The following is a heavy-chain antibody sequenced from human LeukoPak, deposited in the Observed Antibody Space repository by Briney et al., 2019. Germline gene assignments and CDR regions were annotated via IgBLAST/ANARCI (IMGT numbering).Heavy chain of an antibody. CDR2: IYYSGST. CDR1: GGSISSYY. V-gene: IGHV4-59*01. J-gene: IGHJ4*02. Sequence: SETLSLTCTVSGGSISSYYWSWIRQPPGKGLEWMGDIYYSGSTNYNPSLKSRVTISVDTSKNQFSLKLSSVTAADTAVYYCASSPWFGELYGLSYWGQGTLVTVSS. D-gene: IGHD3-10*01. CDR3: ASSPWFGELYGLSY.